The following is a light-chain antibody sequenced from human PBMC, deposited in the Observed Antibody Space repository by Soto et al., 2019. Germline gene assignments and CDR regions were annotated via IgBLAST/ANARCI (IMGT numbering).Light chain of an antibody. CDR2: EVT. J-gene: IGLJ1*01. V-gene: IGLV2-14*01. Sequence: QSVLTQPASVSGSPGQSITISCTGTSSDVGGYNSVSWYQQHPGKAPKLVIYEVTNRPSGISNRFSGSKSGNTASLTITGLQAEDEADYNCSSYTSSSTRVFGTGTK. CDR1: SSDVGGYNS. CDR3: SSYTSSSTRV.